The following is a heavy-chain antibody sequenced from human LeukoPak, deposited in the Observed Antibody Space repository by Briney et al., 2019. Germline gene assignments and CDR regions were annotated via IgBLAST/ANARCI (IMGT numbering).Heavy chain of an antibody. V-gene: IGHV4-4*07. D-gene: IGHD4/OR15-4a*01. CDR2: TSTSGST. J-gene: IGHJ4*02. CDR1: GGSISSYS. Sequence: PSETLSLTCTVSGGSISSYSWNWIRLPAGKGLEWIGRTSTSGSTDYNPSLKSRVSMSLDTSKNQFSLKLNSVTAADTAVYYCARQQLRTMASFDYWGQGILVTVSS. CDR3: ARQQLRTMASFDY.